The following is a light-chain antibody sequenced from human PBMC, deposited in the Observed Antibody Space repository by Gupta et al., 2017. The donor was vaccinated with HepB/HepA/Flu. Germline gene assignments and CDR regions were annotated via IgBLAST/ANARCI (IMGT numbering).Light chain of an antibody. CDR2: GAS. CDR3: QHYNNLPLT. CDR1: QSVANK. Sequence: EIVMTQSPATLSVSPGERVTLSCRASQSVANKLAWYQQKPGQAPRLLIFGASTRAPGIPAKFSGSGSGTEFTLTINSLQSDDFALYYCQHYNNLPLTFGGGTKVEIK. V-gene: IGKV3-15*01. J-gene: IGKJ4*01.